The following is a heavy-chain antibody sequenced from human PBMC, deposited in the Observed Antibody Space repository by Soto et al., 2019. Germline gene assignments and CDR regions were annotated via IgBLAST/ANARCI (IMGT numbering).Heavy chain of an antibody. CDR2: ITVNGNT. Sequence: QVQQLESGPGLVKPWDTLSLTCTVSGAYISDFSWSWIRQPAGKGLEWIGRITVNGNTQYNPSFRSRVGMSVDTYRNQVSRNLQSATAADTALYYCARESGENWTYEAHWGQGTLVTVSS. CDR3: ARESGENWTYEAH. D-gene: IGHD1-7*01. CDR1: GAYISDFS. J-gene: IGHJ1*01. V-gene: IGHV4-4*07.